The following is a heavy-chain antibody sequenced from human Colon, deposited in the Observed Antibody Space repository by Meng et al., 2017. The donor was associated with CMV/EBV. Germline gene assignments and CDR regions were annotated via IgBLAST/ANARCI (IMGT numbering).Heavy chain of an antibody. V-gene: IGHV3-13*01. CDR3: ARGGYSSSWNPYYYYYGMDV. D-gene: IGHD6-13*01. J-gene: IGHJ6*02. CDR2: IGTAGDT. CDR1: GFTFSSYD. Sequence: GESLKISCAASGFTFSSYDMHWVRQATGKGLEWVSAIGTAGDTYYPGSVKGRFTISRENDKNSLYLQMNSLRAGDTAVYYCARGGYSSSWNPYYYYYGMDVWGQGTTVTVSS.